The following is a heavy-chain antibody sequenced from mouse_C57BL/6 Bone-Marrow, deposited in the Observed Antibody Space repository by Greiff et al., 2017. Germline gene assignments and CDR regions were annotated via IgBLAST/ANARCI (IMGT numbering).Heavy chain of an antibody. V-gene: IGHV1-64*01. CDR2: IHPNSGST. J-gene: IGHJ1*03. Sequence: VQLQQPGAELVKPGASVKLSCKASGYTFTSYWMHWVKQRPGQGLEWIGMIHPNSGSTNYNEKFKSKATLTVDKSSSTAYMQLSSLTAEDSAVYYCAPEEFHDLYFDVWGTGTTVTVAS. CDR1: GYTFTSYW. CDR3: APEEFHDLYFDV.